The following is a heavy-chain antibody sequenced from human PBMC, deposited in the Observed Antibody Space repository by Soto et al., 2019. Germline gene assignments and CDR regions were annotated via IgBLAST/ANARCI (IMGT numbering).Heavy chain of an antibody. CDR2: INPQTGGT. Sequence: ASVKVSCRASGYTFTCYYIHWVREASGQGLEWMGWINPQTGGTSYAQRVQGRVTLSRDTSINTAYMELTRVRFDDAAVYFCARERYQVISDGMDVWGQGTTVTVSS. D-gene: IGHD2-2*01. V-gene: IGHV1-2*02. J-gene: IGHJ6*02. CDR3: ARERYQVISDGMDV. CDR1: GYTFTCYY.